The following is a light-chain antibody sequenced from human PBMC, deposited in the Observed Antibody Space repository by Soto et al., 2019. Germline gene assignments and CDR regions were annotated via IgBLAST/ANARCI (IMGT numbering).Light chain of an antibody. Sequence: QSVLTQPASVSGSPGQSITISCTGTSSDVGGYNYVSWYQHHPGKAPKLMIYDVSNRPSGVSNRFSGSKSGNTASLSISGLQPEDESYDYCSSYSTSNTLQIVCGPGTKVAVL. CDR3: SSYSTSNTLQIV. CDR1: SSDVGGYNY. CDR2: DVS. V-gene: IGLV2-14*03. J-gene: IGLJ1*01.